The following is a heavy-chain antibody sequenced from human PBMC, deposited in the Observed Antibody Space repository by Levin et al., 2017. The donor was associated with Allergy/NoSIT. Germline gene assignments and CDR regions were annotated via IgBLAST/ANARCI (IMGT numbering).Heavy chain of an antibody. CDR3: ARARTVAGGLRWYFDL. D-gene: IGHD6-19*01. J-gene: IGHJ2*01. CDR1: GFTFSSYD. CDR2: IGTAGDT. Sequence: GGSLRLSCAASGFTFSSYDMHWVRQATGKGLEWVSAIGTAGDTYYPGSVKGRFTISRENAKNSLYLQMNSLRAGDTAVYYCARARTVAGGLRWYFDLWGRGTLVTVSS. V-gene: IGHV3-13*01.